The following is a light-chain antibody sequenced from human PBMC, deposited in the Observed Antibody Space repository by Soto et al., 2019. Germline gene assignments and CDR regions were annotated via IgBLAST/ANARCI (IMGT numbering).Light chain of an antibody. Sequence: DIQMTQSPATLSGSPGERVTTSCRASQTVSTWLAWYQQKPGQAPKLLIYNASTLTSGVPSRFSGSGSGTEFTLTISSLQPGDFATYYCQHYNSYSEAFGQGTKVDIK. CDR3: QHYNSYSEA. CDR1: QTVSTW. CDR2: NAS. V-gene: IGKV1-5*03. J-gene: IGKJ1*01.